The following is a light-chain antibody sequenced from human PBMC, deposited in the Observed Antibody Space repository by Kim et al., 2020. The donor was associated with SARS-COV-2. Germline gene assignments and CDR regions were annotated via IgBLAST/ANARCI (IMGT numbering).Light chain of an antibody. CDR1: QDIRND. V-gene: IGKV1-17*01. J-gene: IGKJ5*01. Sequence: SPSVGDRVTITCRASQDIRNDLGWYQQNPGRAPKRLIYGASSLQSGVPSRFSGSGSGTEFTLTISSVQPEDFATYFCLQHSTYPITFGQGTRLELN. CDR3: LQHSTYPIT. CDR2: GAS.